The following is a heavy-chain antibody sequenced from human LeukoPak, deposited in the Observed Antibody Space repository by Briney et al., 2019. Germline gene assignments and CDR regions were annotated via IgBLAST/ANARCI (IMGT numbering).Heavy chain of an antibody. J-gene: IGHJ5*01. CDR2: IKQDGSDK. Sequence: GGSLRLSCEVSGFTFSSYWMNWVRQAPGKGLEWVANIKQDGSDKYYVDSVKGRFTISRDNAKNSLYLQMNSLRAEDTAVYYCAKRYYDNSGWFDYWGQGTLVTVSS. CDR1: GFTFSSYW. V-gene: IGHV3-7*03. D-gene: IGHD3-22*01. CDR3: AKRYYDNSGWFDY.